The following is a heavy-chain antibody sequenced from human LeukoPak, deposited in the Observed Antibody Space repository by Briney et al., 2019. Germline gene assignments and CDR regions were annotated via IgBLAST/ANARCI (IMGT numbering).Heavy chain of an antibody. Sequence: GGSLRLSCAVSGFTFSSYAMSWVRQAPGKGLEWVSAISGSGGSTYYADSVKGRFTISRDNSKNTLYLQMNSLRAEDTAVYYCAKLRELRAVAGPVWNWYFDLWGRGTLVTVSS. CDR1: GFTFSSYA. CDR2: ISGSGGST. CDR3: AKLRELRAVAGPVWNWYFDL. V-gene: IGHV3-23*01. J-gene: IGHJ2*01. D-gene: IGHD6-19*01.